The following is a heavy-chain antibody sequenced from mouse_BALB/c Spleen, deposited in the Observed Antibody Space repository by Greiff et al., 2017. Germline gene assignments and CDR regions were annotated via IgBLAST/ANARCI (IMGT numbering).Heavy chain of an antibody. V-gene: IGHV2-9*02. CDR1: GFSLTSYG. CDR3: AREVPLAY. Sequence: VQLQESGPGLVAPSQSLSITCTVSGFSLTSYGVHWVRQPPGKGLEWLGVIWAGGSTNYNSALMSRLSISKDNSKSQVFLKMNSLQTDDTAMYYCAREVPLAYWGQGTLVTVSA. J-gene: IGHJ3*01. D-gene: IGHD2-14*01. CDR2: IWAGGST.